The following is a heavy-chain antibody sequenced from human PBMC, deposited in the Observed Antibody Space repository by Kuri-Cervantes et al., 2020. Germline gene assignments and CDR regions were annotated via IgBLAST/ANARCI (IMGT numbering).Heavy chain of an antibody. CDR3: ARDGSYYDSSGYYSQHFDY. V-gene: IGHV4-61*01. J-gene: IGHJ4*02. Sequence: SETLSLTCTVSGGSVSSGSYYWSWIRQPPGKGLEWIGYIYYSGSTNYNPSLKSRVTISVDTSKNQFSLKLCSVTAADTAVYYCARDGSYYDSSGYYSQHFDYWGQGTLVTVSS. CDR1: GGSVSSGSYY. CDR2: IYYSGST. D-gene: IGHD3-22*01.